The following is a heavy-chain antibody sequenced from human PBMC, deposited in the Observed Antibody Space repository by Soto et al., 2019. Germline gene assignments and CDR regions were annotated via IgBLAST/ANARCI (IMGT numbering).Heavy chain of an antibody. V-gene: IGHV1-69*13. J-gene: IGHJ6*02. Sequence: SVKVSCKASGGTFSSYAISWVRQAPGQGLEWMGGIIPIFGTANYAQKFQGRVTITADESTRTAYMELSSLRSEDTAVYYCARAGVVVVVAATRDYYYGMDVWGQGTTVTVSS. D-gene: IGHD2-15*01. CDR1: GGTFSSYA. CDR3: ARAGVVVVVAATRDYYYGMDV. CDR2: IIPIFGTA.